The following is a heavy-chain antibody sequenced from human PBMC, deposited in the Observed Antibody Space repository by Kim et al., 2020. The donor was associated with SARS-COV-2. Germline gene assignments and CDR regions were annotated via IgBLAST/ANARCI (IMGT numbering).Heavy chain of an antibody. CDR1: GFTFGDFA. V-gene: IGHV3-9*01. Sequence: GGSLRLSCAASGFTFGDFAMHWVRQGPGKGLEWVSGITWNSGSIASVDSVKGRFTISRDNAKNSLYLQMNSLRAEDTALYYCAKDINLRAARGNDAFDIWGQGTMVTVSS. J-gene: IGHJ3*02. D-gene: IGHD2-15*01. CDR3: AKDINLRAARGNDAFDI. CDR2: ITWNSGSI.